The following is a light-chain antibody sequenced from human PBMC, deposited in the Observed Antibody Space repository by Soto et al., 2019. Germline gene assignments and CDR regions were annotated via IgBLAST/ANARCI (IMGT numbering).Light chain of an antibody. J-gene: IGKJ5*01. CDR3: QQRHMWPIT. CDR2: DAS. V-gene: IGKV3-11*01. CDR1: QSVGKY. Sequence: EIVMTQSPATLSLSPGERATLSCRASQSVGKYLVWYQQKPGQAPRLLIYDASNRATGIPARFSGSGSGTDFTLTISSLEPEDSAVYYCQQRHMWPITFGQGTRLEIK.